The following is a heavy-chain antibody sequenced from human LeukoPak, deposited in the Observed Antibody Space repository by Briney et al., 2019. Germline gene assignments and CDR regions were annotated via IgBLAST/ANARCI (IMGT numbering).Heavy chain of an antibody. CDR3: ARHTHRYGSGSYLDYFDY. D-gene: IGHD3-10*01. J-gene: IGHJ4*02. V-gene: IGHV4-30-4*01. CDR2: IYYSGST. CDR1: GGSISSGDYY. Sequence: PSQTLSLTCTVSGGSISSGDYYWSWIRQPPGKGLEWIGYIYYSGSTNYNPSLKSRVTISVDTSKNQFSLKLSSVTAADTAVYYCARHTHRYGSGSYLDYFDYWGQGTLVTVSS.